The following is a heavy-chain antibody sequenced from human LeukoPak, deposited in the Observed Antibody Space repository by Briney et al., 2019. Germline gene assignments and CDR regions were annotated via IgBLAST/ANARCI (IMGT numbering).Heavy chain of an antibody. CDR1: GFTFSSYG. J-gene: IGHJ6*02. CDR2: ISYDGSDK. CDR3: AKDGRDGYTFRYNYGMDV. D-gene: IGHD5-24*01. V-gene: IGHV3-30*18. Sequence: GGSLRLSCAASGFTFSSYGIHWVRQAPGKGLEWVAIISYDGSDKYYADSVKGRFTISRDNSKNTLDLQMDSLRTEDTAVHYCAKDGRDGYTFRYNYGMDVWGQGTTVTVSS.